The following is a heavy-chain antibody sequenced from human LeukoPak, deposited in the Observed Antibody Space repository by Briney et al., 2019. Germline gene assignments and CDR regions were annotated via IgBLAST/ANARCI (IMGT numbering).Heavy chain of an antibody. CDR1: GFSLSTSGMC. V-gene: IGHV2-70*11. J-gene: IGHJ2*01. CDR3: ARIQTTVTSSDWYFDL. CDR2: IDWDDDK. Sequence: SGPALVKPTQTLTLTCTFSGFSLSTSGMCVSWIRQPPGKALEWLARIDWDDDKYYSTSLKTRLTISKDTSKNQVVLTMTNMDPVDTATYYCARIQTTVTSSDWYFDLWGRGTLVTVSS. D-gene: IGHD4-17*01.